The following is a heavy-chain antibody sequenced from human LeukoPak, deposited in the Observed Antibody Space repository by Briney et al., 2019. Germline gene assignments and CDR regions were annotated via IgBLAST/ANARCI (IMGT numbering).Heavy chain of an antibody. D-gene: IGHD6-19*01. CDR2: INGSGGST. V-gene: IGHV1-46*01. J-gene: IGHJ6*02. CDR1: RYTFTSYY. Sequence: ASVKLSCKASRYTFTSYYMHWVRQTPGQGLEWMGIINGSGGSTSYAQKFQGRVTMTRDTSTNTVYMELSSLRSEDTAVYYRARDHLAVNYYGMDVWGQGTTVTVSS. CDR3: ARDHLAVNYYGMDV.